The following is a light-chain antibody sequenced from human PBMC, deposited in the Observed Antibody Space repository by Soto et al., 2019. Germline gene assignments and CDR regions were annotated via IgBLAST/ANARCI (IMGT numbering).Light chain of an antibody. Sequence: EIVLTPSPGTLSLSPEERATLSCRASQSVSSSYLAWYQQKPGQAPRLLIYGASSRATGIPDRFSGSGSGTDFTLTISRVAPEDFAVYYCQHYNSYSEAFGQGTKVDIK. J-gene: IGKJ1*01. V-gene: IGKV3-20*01. CDR3: QHYNSYSEA. CDR1: QSVSSSY. CDR2: GAS.